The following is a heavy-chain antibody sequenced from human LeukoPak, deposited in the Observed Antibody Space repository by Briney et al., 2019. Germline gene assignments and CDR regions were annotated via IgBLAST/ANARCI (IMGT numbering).Heavy chain of an antibody. Sequence: GGSLRLSCAASGFIFSSYAMRWVRQAPGKGLEWVSGISGSGTYTYDADSVKGRFSIYRDNSKNTLYLQMNDLRDEATALYYCAKDWDSGSYFADYWGQGTLVSVSS. J-gene: IGHJ4*02. V-gene: IGHV3-23*01. CDR1: GFIFSSYA. CDR3: AKDWDSGSYFADY. CDR2: ISGSGTYT. D-gene: IGHD1-26*01.